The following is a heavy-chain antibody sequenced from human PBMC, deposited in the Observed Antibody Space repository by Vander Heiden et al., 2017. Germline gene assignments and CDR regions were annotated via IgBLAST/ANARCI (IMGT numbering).Heavy chain of an antibody. Sequence: EVQLVQSGAEVKKPGTTVKISCTVSGYSFTDYYIHWVQQAPGKGLEWMGLFDPEDGETMYAEKFQGRVTMSADTSRDTAYMELTSLRSEDTAIFYCTREIKTMVRGLTFDSWGQGTLVTVSS. D-gene: IGHD3-10*01. CDR1: GYSFTDYY. J-gene: IGHJ4*02. CDR3: TREIKTMVRGLTFDS. CDR2: FDPEDGET. V-gene: IGHV1-69-2*01.